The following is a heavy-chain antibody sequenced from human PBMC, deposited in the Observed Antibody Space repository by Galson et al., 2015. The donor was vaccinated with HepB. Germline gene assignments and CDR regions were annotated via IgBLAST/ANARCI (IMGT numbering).Heavy chain of an antibody. CDR3: AFLFDSGRYAFDI. CDR1: GFTFSSYA. D-gene: IGHD5-12*01. J-gene: IGHJ3*02. CDR2: ISGSGGST. V-gene: IGHV3-23*01. Sequence: SLRLSCAASGFTFSSYAMSWVRQAPGKGLEWVSAISGSGGSTYYADSVKGRFTISRDNSKNTLYLQMNSLRAEDTAVYYCAFLFDSGRYAFDISGQGTMVTVSS.